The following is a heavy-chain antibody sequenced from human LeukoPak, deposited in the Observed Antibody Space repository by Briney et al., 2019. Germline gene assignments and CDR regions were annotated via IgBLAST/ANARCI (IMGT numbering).Heavy chain of an antibody. CDR3: ARHCCSGPAKRVFDI. J-gene: IGHJ3*02. D-gene: IGHD2-15*01. CDR1: GGSIISSDYH. CDR2: ISYSGNT. Sequence: SETLSLTCTVSGGSIISSDYHWGWVRQPPGKGLEWIGTISYSGNTDYNPSLRSRDTISVDTSNNQFSLRLGSVTAADTAVYHCARHCCSGPAKRVFDIWGQGTMVTVSS. V-gene: IGHV4-39*01.